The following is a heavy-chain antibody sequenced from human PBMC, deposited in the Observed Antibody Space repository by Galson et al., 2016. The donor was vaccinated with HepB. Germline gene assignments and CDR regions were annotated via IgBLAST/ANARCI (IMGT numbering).Heavy chain of an antibody. J-gene: IGHJ4*02. CDR3: ARAGGLLVDS. V-gene: IGHV4-31*03. CDR1: GGSISTGGFY. CDR2: IYYSGST. D-gene: IGHD5-18*01. Sequence: TLSLTCTVSGGSISTGGFYWSWIRQHPGKGLEWIGYIYYSGSTYYNPSLKIRFTISVDPSKNQFSLKLSSVTAADTAVYYCARAGGLLVDSWGQGTLVTVSS.